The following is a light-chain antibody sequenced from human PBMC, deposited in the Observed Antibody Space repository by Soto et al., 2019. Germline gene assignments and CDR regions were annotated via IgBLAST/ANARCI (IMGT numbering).Light chain of an antibody. CDR2: AAS. Sequence: DIQLTQSPSYLYTSVGDRVTITCRASQGISSYLAWYQKKPGKAPKLLMYAASTLQSGVPSRFSGSGSGTEFTLTISSLQPEDFATYYCQHYNSYSEAFGQGTKVDIK. CDR1: QGISSY. V-gene: IGKV1-9*01. J-gene: IGKJ1*01. CDR3: QHYNSYSEA.